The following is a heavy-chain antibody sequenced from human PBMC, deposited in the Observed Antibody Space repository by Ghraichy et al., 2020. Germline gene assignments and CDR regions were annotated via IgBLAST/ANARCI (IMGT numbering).Heavy chain of an antibody. J-gene: IGHJ6*02. V-gene: IGHV3-43*01. CDR1: GFTFDDYT. D-gene: IGHD5-12*01. CDR2: ISWDGGST. CDR3: AKEREDIVATGPEV. Sequence: GGSLRLSCAASGFTFDDYTMHWVRQAPGKGLEWVSLISWDGGSTYYADSVKGRFTISRDNSKNSLYLQMNSLRTEDTALYYCAKEREDIVATGPEVCGQGTTVTVSS.